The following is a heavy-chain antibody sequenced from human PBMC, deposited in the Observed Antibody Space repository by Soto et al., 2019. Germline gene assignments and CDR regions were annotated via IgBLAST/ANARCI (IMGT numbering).Heavy chain of an antibody. V-gene: IGHV4-59*08. CDR1: GCSISSYY. D-gene: IGHD6-13*01. Sequence: SETLSLTCTFSGCSISSYYWSWIRQPPGKGLEWIGYIFYSGSTNYSPSLKSRVTISVDTSKNQFSLKLSSVTAADTAVYYCARRYSSSFDYWGQGTLVTVSS. CDR3: ARRYSSSFDY. J-gene: IGHJ4*02. CDR2: IFYSGST.